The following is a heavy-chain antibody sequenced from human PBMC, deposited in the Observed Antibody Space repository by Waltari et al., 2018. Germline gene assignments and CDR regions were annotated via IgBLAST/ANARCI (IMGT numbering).Heavy chain of an antibody. Sequence: EEQLVESGGGLVKPGGSLRLSCAGSGFTFSNYNMNWVRQAPGKGGEGDSSISTTITYTHYADSVKGRFTISRDNAKNSLFLQMNSLTTEDTAVYYCATGGWGFYFDYWGQGTLLTVSS. CDR3: ATGGWGFYFDY. J-gene: IGHJ4*02. V-gene: IGHV3-21*01. CDR2: ISTTITYT. CDR1: GFTFSNYN. D-gene: IGHD7-27*01.